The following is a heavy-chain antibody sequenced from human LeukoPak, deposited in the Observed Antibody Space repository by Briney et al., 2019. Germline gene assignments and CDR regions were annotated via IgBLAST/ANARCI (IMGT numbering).Heavy chain of an antibody. CDR1: DGSISSGDYY. CDR3: ASPHFQLLGSYNWVDP. Sequence: SETLSLTCTVSDGSISSGDYYWSWIRQPPGKGLEWIVYIYYSGSTYYNPSLKSRVTISVDTSKNQFSLKLSSVTAAYTAVYYFASPHFQLLGSYNWVDPWGQGTLVTVSS. D-gene: IGHD2-2*01. V-gene: IGHV4-30-4*01. J-gene: IGHJ5*02. CDR2: IYYSGST.